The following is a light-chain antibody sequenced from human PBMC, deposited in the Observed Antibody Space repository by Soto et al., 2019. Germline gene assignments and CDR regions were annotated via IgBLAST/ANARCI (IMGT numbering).Light chain of an antibody. Sequence: QSVLTQPASVSGSPGQSITISRTGTSSDIGTYNYVSWYQQYPGKAPKLMVYDVSNRPSGVSNRFSGSKSGNTASLTIFGLQAEDEADYYCSSYTTTSTYVFGTGTKVTVL. CDR1: SSDIGTYNY. CDR3: SSYTTTSTYV. J-gene: IGLJ1*01. CDR2: DVS. V-gene: IGLV2-14*01.